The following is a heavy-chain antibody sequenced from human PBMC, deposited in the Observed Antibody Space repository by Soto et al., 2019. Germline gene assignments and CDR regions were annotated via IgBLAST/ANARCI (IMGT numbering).Heavy chain of an antibody. J-gene: IGHJ4*02. D-gene: IGHD7-27*01. CDR3: TGAPNLAYFDF. V-gene: IGHV4-59*01. CDR2: IYYTGST. CDR1: SGSISTYY. Sequence: QVQLQESGPGLVKPSETLSLTCTVSSGSISTYYWSWIRQPPGKGLEWIGYIYYTGSTNYNPSLKTRVAISMDTSKIQFSLNLSSVTAADTAVYYCTGAPNLAYFDFWGLGTPVTVSS.